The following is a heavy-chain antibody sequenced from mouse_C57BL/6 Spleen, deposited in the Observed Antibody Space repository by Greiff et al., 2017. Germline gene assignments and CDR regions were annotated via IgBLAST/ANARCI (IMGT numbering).Heavy chain of an antibody. CDR1: GYTFTDYY. Sequence: LQESGPELVKPGASVKISCKASGYTFTDYYINWVKQRSGQGLEWIGWIFPGSGSTYYNEKFKGKATLTVDKSSSTAYMLLSSLTSEDSAVYFCARRDYYGSSYWYFDVWGTGTTVTVSS. CDR3: ARRDYYGSSYWYFDV. V-gene: IGHV1-75*01. D-gene: IGHD1-1*01. J-gene: IGHJ1*03. CDR2: IFPGSGST.